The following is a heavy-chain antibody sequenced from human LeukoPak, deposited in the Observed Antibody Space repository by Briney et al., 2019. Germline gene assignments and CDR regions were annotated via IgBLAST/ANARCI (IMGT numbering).Heavy chain of an antibody. CDR1: GGSISSGGYY. D-gene: IGHD3-22*01. J-gene: IGHJ4*02. Sequence: SETLSLTCTVSGGSISSGGYYWSWIRQHPGKGLEWIGYIYYSGSTYYNPSLKSRVIISVDTSKNQFSLKLSSVTAADTAVYYCARSYDSSGYYGRFFDYWGQGTLVTVSS. CDR3: ARSYDSSGYYGRFFDY. CDR2: IYYSGST. V-gene: IGHV4-31*03.